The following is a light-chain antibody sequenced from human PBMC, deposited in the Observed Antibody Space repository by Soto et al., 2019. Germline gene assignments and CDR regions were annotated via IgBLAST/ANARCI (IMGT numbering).Light chain of an antibody. CDR1: SSDVGSYNL. J-gene: IGLJ1*01. V-gene: IGLV2-23*01. CDR3: CSYAGSSTLV. CDR2: EGS. Sequence: QSALTQPAYVSGSPGQSITISCTGTSSDVGSYNLVSWYQQHPGKAPKLMIYEGSKRPSGVSNRFSGSKSGNTASLTISGLQAEDEADYYCCSYAGSSTLVFGTGTKLTVL.